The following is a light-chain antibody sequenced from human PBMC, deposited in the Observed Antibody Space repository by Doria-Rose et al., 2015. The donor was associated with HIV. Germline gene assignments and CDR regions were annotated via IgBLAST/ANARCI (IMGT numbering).Light chain of an antibody. V-gene: IGKV3-20*01. CDR1: QRFSSTY. CDR3: HQYGTSWT. Sequence: EIVLTQSPGTLSLSPGERAXLSCRASQRFSSTYLAWYQQKPGQAPSLLIYDGSTRATGIPDRFSASGSGTDFTLTINRLEPEDFALYYCHQYGTSWTFGQGTKVEI. CDR2: DGS. J-gene: IGKJ1*01.